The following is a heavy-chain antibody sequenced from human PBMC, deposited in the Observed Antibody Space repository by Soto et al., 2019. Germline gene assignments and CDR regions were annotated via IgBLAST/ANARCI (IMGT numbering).Heavy chain of an antibody. Sequence: SETLSLTCTVSDGSISDYYWSWIRQPPGKGLEWIGYIFYSGSTNYNPSLQSRVTISVDTSKNQFSLRLSSVTAADSAVYYCARHGYDILTGYAYLLDYWGQGTLVTVSS. V-gene: IGHV4-59*08. CDR2: IFYSGST. CDR1: DGSISDYY. CDR3: ARHGYDILTGYAYLLDY. J-gene: IGHJ4*02. D-gene: IGHD3-9*01.